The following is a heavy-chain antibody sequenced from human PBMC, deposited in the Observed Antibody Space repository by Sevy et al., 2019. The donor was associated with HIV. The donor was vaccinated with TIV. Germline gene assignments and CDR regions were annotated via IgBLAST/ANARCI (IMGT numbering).Heavy chain of an antibody. Sequence: GGSLRLSCAASGFTFNKYSMSWVRQTPGKGLEWVATFSFGCGKINHADSVKGRFTMSRDDSKNAVYLQMNNLRVEDTAIYYCAREGCTKPHDYWGQGTLVTVSS. D-gene: IGHD2-8*01. CDR3: AREGCTKPHDY. J-gene: IGHJ4*02. CDR1: GFTFNKYS. CDR2: FSFGCGKI. V-gene: IGHV3-23*01.